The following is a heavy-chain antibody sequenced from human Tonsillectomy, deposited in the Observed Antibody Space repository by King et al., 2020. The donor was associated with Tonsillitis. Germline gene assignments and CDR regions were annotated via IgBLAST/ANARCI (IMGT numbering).Heavy chain of an antibody. J-gene: IGHJ5*02. Sequence: QLVQSGAEVKKPGASVKVSCKASGYTFTGYYVYWVRQAPRQGLEWMGWINPNSGDTNYAQKFQGRVTMTRDPSISTAYMELSRLRSDDTAVYYCARPRGSYYDSSGYSPWGQGTLVTVSS. CDR3: ARPRGSYYDSSGYSP. CDR2: INPNSGDT. D-gene: IGHD3-22*01. CDR1: GYTFTGYY. V-gene: IGHV1-2*02.